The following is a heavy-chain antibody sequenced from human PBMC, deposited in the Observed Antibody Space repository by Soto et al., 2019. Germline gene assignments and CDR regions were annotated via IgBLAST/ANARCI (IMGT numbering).Heavy chain of an antibody. J-gene: IGHJ5*02. Sequence: PGGSLRLSCEASGSSSRRNSMNWVRQAPGKGLEWIAYIDGTATAIWYADSVKGRFTISRDNAKMSLYLQMNNLRHDDTAIYYCAREKQWLGKNWFDPWGQGTLVTVPQ. CDR2: IDGTATAI. CDR3: AREKQWLGKNWFDP. V-gene: IGHV3-48*02. CDR1: GSSSRRNS. D-gene: IGHD6-19*01.